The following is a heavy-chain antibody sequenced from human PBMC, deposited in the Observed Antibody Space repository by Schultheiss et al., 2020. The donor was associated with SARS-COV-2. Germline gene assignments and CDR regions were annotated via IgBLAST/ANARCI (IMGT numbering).Heavy chain of an antibody. CDR3: AKDHSGIAAAGTYDY. V-gene: IGHV3-23*01. CDR1: GFTFSSYA. Sequence: GESLKISCAASGFTFSSYAMSWVRQAPGKGLEWVSAISGSGGSTYYADSVKGRFTISRDNSKNTLYLQMNSLRAEDTAVYYCAKDHSGIAAAGTYDYWGQGTLVTVSS. J-gene: IGHJ4*02. CDR2: ISGSGGST. D-gene: IGHD6-13*01.